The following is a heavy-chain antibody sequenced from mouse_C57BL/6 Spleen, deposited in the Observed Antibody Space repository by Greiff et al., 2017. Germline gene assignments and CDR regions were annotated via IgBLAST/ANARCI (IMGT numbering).Heavy chain of an antibody. J-gene: IGHJ4*01. CDR3: ARYLPYAMDY. CDR1: GYTFTSYW. V-gene: IGHV1-59*01. Sequence: VQLQQSGAELVRPGTSVKLSCKASGYTFTSYWMHWVKQRPGQGLEWIGVIDPSDSYTNYNQKFKGKATLTVDTSSSTAYMQLSSLTSEDSAVYYCARYLPYAMDYWGQGTSVTVSS. CDR2: IDPSDSYT.